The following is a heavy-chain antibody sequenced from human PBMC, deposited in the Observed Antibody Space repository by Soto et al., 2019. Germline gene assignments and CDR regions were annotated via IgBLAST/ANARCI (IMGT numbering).Heavy chain of an antibody. Sequence: GGSLRLSCAASGFTFSSYAMSWVRQAPGKGLEWVSAISGSGGSTYYADSVKGRFTISRDNSKNTLYLQMNSLRAEDTAVYYCAKDELDTAMVGPGDYGMDVWGQGTTVTVS. CDR3: AKDELDTAMVGPGDYGMDV. CDR2: ISGSGGST. D-gene: IGHD5-18*01. CDR1: GFTFSSYA. J-gene: IGHJ6*02. V-gene: IGHV3-23*01.